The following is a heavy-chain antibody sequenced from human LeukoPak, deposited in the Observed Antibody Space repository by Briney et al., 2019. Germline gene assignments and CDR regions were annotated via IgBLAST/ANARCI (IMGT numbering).Heavy chain of an antibody. J-gene: IGHJ4*02. D-gene: IGHD1-26*01. CDR3: IVGIDY. CDR2: IDYDGDNA. Sequence: PGGSLRLSCVASGFTFSSYWMHWVRQAPGKGLVWVSRIDYDGDNADYADFVKGRFTISRDNAKNTLYLQMNSLRAEDTAVYYCIVGIDYWGQGTLVTVSS. CDR1: GFTFSSYW. V-gene: IGHV3-74*01.